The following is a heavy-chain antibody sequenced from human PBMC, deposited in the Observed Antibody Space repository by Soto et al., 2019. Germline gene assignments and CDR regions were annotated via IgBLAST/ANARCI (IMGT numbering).Heavy chain of an antibody. V-gene: IGHV4-59*01. J-gene: IGHJ4*02. D-gene: IGHD6-19*01. Sequence: SETLSLTXTVSGGSISSYYWSWIRQPPGKGLEWIGYIYYSGSTNYNPSLKSRVTISVDTSKNQFSLKLSSVTAADTAVYYCAREAIAVAGRFDYWGQGTLVTVSS. CDR3: AREAIAVAGRFDY. CDR1: GGSISSYY. CDR2: IYYSGST.